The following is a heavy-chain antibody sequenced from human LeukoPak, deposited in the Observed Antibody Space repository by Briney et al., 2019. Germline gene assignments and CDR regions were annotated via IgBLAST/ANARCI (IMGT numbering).Heavy chain of an antibody. Sequence: GGSLRLSCAASGFMFSGYWMTWVRQAPGKGLXWVANIKXXXXXXXXXXXXRGRFTISRDNAKNSLYLQMNNLRVEDTAVYYCAREEVKSFDNWGQGTLVTVSS. J-gene: IGHJ5*02. CDR2: IKXXXXXX. CDR3: AREEVKSFDN. V-gene: IGHV3-7*03. CDR1: GFMFSGYW.